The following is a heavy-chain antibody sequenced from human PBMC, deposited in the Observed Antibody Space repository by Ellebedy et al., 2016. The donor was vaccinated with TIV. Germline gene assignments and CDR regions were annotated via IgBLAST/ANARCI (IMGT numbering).Heavy chain of an antibody. CDR2: ISSSSSSI. Sequence: GESLKTSCAASGFTFDDYAMNWVRQAPGKGLGWVSSISSSSSSIYYADSVKGRLTISRDNDKNALYLQMNSLRSEDTAVYYCARFDKKEYRFDHWGQGTLVTVSS. CDR3: ARFDKKEYRFDH. V-gene: IGHV3-21*01. D-gene: IGHD2-2*01. CDR1: GFTFDDYA. J-gene: IGHJ5*02.